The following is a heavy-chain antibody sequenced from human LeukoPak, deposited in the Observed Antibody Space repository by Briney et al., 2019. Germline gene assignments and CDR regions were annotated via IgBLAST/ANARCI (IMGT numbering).Heavy chain of an antibody. V-gene: IGHV3-30*18. D-gene: IGHD1-26*01. J-gene: IGHJ4*02. CDR1: GFTFSNYA. CDR2: ISYEGSKK. Sequence: GRSLRLSCAASGFTFSNYAMHWVRQAPGKGLEWVSVISYEGSKKYYADSVKGRFTISRDNSKNTVHLQMNSLSTEDTAVYYCAKYRAEATRRSLDYWGQGTLVTVSS. CDR3: AKYRAEATRRSLDY.